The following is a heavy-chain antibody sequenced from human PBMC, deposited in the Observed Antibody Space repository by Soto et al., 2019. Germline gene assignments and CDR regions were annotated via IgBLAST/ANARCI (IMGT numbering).Heavy chain of an antibody. CDR3: ARLQAAVPHY. D-gene: IGHD6-13*01. CDR2: IFYDGYT. CDR1: GDSISGSPYF. V-gene: IGHV4-39*01. Sequence: QVQLRESGPGLVMPSETLSLTCTVSGDSISGSPYFWGWIRQPPGKRLEWIGSIFYDGYTLYTPSLKSRVTISVDTSKNQFSLKLTSVAAADTAIYFCARLQAAVPHYWGQGILVTVSS. J-gene: IGHJ4*02.